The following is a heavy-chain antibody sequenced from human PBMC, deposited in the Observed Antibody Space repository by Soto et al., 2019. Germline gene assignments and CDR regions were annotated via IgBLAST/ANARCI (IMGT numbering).Heavy chain of an antibody. CDR3: ARVGAVVTRYFDL. CDR1: GXTFSSYS. Sequence: LRLSCAASGXTFSSYSMNWVRQAPGKGLEWVSYISSSSSTIYYADSVKGRFTISRDNAKNSLYLQMNSLRDEDTAVYYCARVGAVVTRYFDLWGRGTLVTVSS. J-gene: IGHJ2*01. V-gene: IGHV3-48*02. D-gene: IGHD2-15*01. CDR2: ISSSSSTI.